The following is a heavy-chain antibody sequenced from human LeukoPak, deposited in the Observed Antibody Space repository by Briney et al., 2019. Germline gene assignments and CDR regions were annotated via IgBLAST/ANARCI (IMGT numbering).Heavy chain of an antibody. CDR1: GFIFSNYW. V-gene: IGHV3-74*01. CDR2: IKTDGSTT. Sequence: PGGSLRLSCAGSGFIFSNYWMHWVRQAPGKGLVWVSRIKTDGSTTYYADSVKGRFTVSRDNSKNTLYLQMNSLTAEDTAVYYCAKERSLEIAVAGTIFDYWGQGTLVTVSS. D-gene: IGHD6-19*01. J-gene: IGHJ4*02. CDR3: AKERSLEIAVAGTIFDY.